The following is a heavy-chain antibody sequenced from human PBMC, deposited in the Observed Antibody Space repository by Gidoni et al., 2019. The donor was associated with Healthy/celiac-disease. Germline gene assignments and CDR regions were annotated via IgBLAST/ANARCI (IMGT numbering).Heavy chain of an antibody. J-gene: IGHJ4*02. Sequence: EVQLVESGGGVVRHGGSLRLSCAASGFTVGDYGMSWVRQAPGKGLECVSGMNGNGGSTGYADSVKGRFTISRDNAKNPLYLQMNSLRAEDTALYYCARDRRDYGDYVHIEYCVQGPLVTVSS. V-gene: IGHV3-20*04. CDR1: GFTVGDYG. CDR2: MNGNGGST. D-gene: IGHD4-17*01. CDR3: ARDRRDYGDYVHIEY.